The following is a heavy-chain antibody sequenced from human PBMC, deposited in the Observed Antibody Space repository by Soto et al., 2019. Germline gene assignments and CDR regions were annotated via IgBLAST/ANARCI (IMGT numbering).Heavy chain of an antibody. CDR1: GYTFTSYG. CDR2: ISTYNGNT. D-gene: IGHD1-26*01. CDR3: ASRSGTYPYYFDY. Sequence: HVQLVQSGTEVKKPGASVKVSCKVSGYTFTSYGMSWMRQAPGQGLEWMGWISTYNGNTNYAQNLQGRVSMTTDTSTSTAYMELSSLRSDDTAVYYCASRSGTYPYYFDYWGQGTLVTVSS. V-gene: IGHV1-18*01. J-gene: IGHJ4*02.